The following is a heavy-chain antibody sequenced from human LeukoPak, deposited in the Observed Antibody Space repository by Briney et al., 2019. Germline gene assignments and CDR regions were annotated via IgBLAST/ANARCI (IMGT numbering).Heavy chain of an antibody. J-gene: IGHJ3*02. Sequence: GESLQISRKGSGYSFTSYWIGWVRRMPGKGLEWMGIIYPGDSDTRYRPYFQGQVTISAEKTISTAYLQWSSLKASDTAMYFRGRRSFRSTDAFDIWGQGTMVTVSS. V-gene: IGHV5-51*01. CDR2: IYPGDSDT. CDR3: GRRSFRSTDAFDI. CDR1: GYSFTSYW. D-gene: IGHD2-2*01.